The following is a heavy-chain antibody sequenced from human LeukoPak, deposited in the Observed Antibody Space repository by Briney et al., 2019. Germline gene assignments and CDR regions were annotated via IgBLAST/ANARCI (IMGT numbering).Heavy chain of an antibody. CDR3: ARDLPPYYFDY. CDR1: GGIFSSYA. CDR2: IIPLLGIA. Sequence: SVKVSCKASGGIFSSYAISWVRQAPGQGLEWMGRIIPLLGIANYAQKFQGRVTITADKSTRTAYMDLSSLRSEDTAVYYCARDLPPYYFDYWGQGTLVTVSS. J-gene: IGHJ4*02. V-gene: IGHV1-69*04.